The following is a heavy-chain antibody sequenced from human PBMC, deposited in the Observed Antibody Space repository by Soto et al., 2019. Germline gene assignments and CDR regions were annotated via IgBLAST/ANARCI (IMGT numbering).Heavy chain of an antibody. V-gene: IGHV4-4*07. CDR1: GGSISNYY. Sequence: LSLTCTVSGGSISNYYCNWIRQAAGKGLEWIGRIDTSGSTNYNPSLKSRVTMSVDTSKQEFSLKLSSVTAADTALYYCARGGQDFWSGPFDYWGRGALVTVSS. CDR3: ARGGQDFWSGPFDY. CDR2: IDTSGST. D-gene: IGHD3-3*01. J-gene: IGHJ4*02.